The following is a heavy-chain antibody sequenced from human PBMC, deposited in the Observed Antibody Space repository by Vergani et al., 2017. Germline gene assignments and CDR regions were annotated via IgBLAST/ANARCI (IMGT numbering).Heavy chain of an antibody. V-gene: IGHV4-61*02. CDR1: GGSISSGSYY. Sequence: QVQLQESGPGLVKPSQTLSLTCTVSGGSISSGSYYWSWIRQPAGKGLEWIGRIYTSGSTNYNPSLKSRVTISVDTSKNQFSPKLSSVTAADTAVYYCARSVVPAVPFDPWGQGTLVTVSS. CDR2: IYTSGST. D-gene: IGHD2-2*01. CDR3: ARSVVPAVPFDP. J-gene: IGHJ5*02.